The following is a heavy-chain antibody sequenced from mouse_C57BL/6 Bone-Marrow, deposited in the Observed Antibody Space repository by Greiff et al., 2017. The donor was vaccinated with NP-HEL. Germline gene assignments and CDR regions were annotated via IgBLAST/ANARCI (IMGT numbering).Heavy chain of an antibody. Sequence: EVKLVESGGGLVQPKGSLKLSCAASGFSFNTYAMNWVRQAPGKGLEWVARIRSKSNNYATYYADSVKDRFTISRDDSESMLYLQMNNLKTEDTAMYYCVRWNGYFSMDYWGQGTSVTVSS. V-gene: IGHV10-1*01. CDR3: VRWNGYFSMDY. CDR2: IRSKSNNYAT. CDR1: GFSFNTYA. J-gene: IGHJ4*01.